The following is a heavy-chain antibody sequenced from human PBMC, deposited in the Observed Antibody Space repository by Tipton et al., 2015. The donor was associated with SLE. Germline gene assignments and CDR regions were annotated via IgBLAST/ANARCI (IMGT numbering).Heavy chain of an antibody. CDR3: ARRLEYSSGGYEEYFDY. J-gene: IGHJ4*02. V-gene: IGHV4-39*07. Sequence: LRLSCTVSGGSISSSSYYWGWIRQPPGKGLEWIGSIYYSGSTYYNPSLKSRVTISVDTSKNQFSLKLSSVTAADTAVYYCARRLEYSSGGYEEYFDYWGQGTLVTVSS. CDR2: IYYSGST. D-gene: IGHD6-19*01. CDR1: GGSISSSSYY.